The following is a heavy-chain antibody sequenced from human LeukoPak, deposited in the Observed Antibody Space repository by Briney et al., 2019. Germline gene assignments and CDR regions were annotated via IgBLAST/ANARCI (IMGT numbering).Heavy chain of an antibody. V-gene: IGHV3-74*01. CDR3: VRGPYYLDSRSYYSVDY. J-gene: IGHJ4*02. CDR1: GFTFSTYW. D-gene: IGHD3-10*01. CDR2: INSDGSST. Sequence: PGGSLRLSCAASGFTFSTYWMNWVRQAPGKGLVWVSPINSDGSSTSYADSVKGRFTISRDNAKNTLYLQMNSLRVEDTAVYYCVRGPYYLDSRSYYSVDYWGQGTLVTVSS.